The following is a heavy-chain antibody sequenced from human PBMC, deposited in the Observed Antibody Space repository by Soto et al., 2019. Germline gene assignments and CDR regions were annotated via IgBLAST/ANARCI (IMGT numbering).Heavy chain of an antibody. V-gene: IGHV4-39*01. D-gene: IGHD1-26*01. Sequence: SETLSLTCTVSGGSISSSSYYWGWIRQPPGKGLEWIGSIYYSGSTYYNPSLKSRVTISVDTSKNQFSLKLSSVTAADTAVYYCARHPLIVGATGNWFDPWGQGTLVTVSS. CDR3: ARHPLIVGATGNWFDP. J-gene: IGHJ5*02. CDR2: IYYSGST. CDR1: GGSISSSSYY.